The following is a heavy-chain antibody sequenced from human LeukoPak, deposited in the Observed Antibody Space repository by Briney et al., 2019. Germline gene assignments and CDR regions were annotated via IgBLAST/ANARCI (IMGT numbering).Heavy chain of an antibody. CDR3: ARGLSVRLRVFSWFDP. J-gene: IGHJ5*02. V-gene: IGHV1-2*02. CDR1: GYTFTGYY. CDR2: INPNSGGT. D-gene: IGHD4-17*01. Sequence: ASVKVSCKASGYTFTGYYMHWVRQAPGQGLEWMGWINPNSGGTNYAQKFQGRVTMTRDTSISTAYMELSRLRSDDTAVYYCARGLSVRLRVFSWFDPWGQGTLVTVPS.